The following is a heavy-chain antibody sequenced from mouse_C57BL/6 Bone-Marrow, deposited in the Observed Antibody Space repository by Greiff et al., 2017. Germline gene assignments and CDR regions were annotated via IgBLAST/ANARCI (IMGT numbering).Heavy chain of an antibody. Sequence: VHLVASGPGLVAPSQSLSITCTVTGFSLTSYGVSWVRQPPGKGLAGLGVIWGDGSTNYHYALISRLSISKDNSKSQVFLILNSLQTDDTSTYYCAKGDTTNFDYWGQGTTLTVSS. CDR3: AKGDTTNFDY. CDR2: IWGDGST. V-gene: IGHV2-3*01. J-gene: IGHJ2*01. CDR1: GFSLTSYG. D-gene: IGHD1-1*01.